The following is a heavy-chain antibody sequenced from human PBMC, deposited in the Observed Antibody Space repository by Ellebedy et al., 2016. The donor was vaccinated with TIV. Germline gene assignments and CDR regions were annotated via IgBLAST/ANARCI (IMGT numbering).Heavy chain of an antibody. CDR1: GFTFSTYS. D-gene: IGHD3-22*01. J-gene: IGHJ4*02. V-gene: IGHV3-48*01. CDR3: ARAGDYDLLSPAGGY. CDR2: IGGSGSTI. Sequence: GESLKISCVGSGFTFSTYSFNWVRQAPGKGLEWVSYIGGSGSTINYADSVKGRFTVSRDNAKDSLYLQMDSLRADDTAVYSCARAGDYDLLSPAGGYWGQGTLVTVSS.